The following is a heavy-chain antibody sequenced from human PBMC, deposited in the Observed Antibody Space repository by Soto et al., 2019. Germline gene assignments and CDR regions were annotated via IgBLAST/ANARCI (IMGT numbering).Heavy chain of an antibody. V-gene: IGHV3-11*01. J-gene: IGHJ6*03. CDR1: GFTFGDYY. CDR2: ISSSGSTI. Sequence: GGSLRLSCAAGGFTFGDYYMSWIRQAPGKGLEWVWYISSSGSTIYYAESVNGRFTITSDNAKNSLYLQMNSLRADDTAVYYCARAPRGSSSSYYYTDVSGKGTTVTVSS. CDR3: ARAPRGSSSSYYYTDV.